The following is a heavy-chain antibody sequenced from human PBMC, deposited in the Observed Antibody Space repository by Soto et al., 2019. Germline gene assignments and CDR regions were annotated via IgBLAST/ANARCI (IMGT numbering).Heavy chain of an antibody. V-gene: IGHV1-69*13. CDR1: GGTFSSYA. D-gene: IGHD1-20*01. CDR2: IIPIFGTA. CDR3: ASLRIRASVLPSQDFDY. J-gene: IGHJ4*02. Sequence: ASVKVSCKASGGTFSSYAISWVRQAPGQGLEWMGGIIPIFGTANYAQKFQGRVTITADESTSTAYMELSSLRSEDTAVYYCASLRIRASVLPSQDFDYWGQGNLVPVSS.